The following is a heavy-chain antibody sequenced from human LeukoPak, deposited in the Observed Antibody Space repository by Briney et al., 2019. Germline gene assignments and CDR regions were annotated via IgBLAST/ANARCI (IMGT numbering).Heavy chain of an antibody. CDR3: AKDLRAAARCYFDY. J-gene: IGHJ4*02. CDR2: ISGSGSTT. CDR1: GFTFSSYA. V-gene: IGHV3-23*01. D-gene: IGHD6-13*01. Sequence: PGGSLRLSCAASGFTFSSYAMSWVRQAPGKGLEWVSAISGSGSTTYYADSVKGRFTISRDNSKNTLYLQMNSLRAEDTAVYYCAKDLRAAARCYFDYWGQGTLVTVSS.